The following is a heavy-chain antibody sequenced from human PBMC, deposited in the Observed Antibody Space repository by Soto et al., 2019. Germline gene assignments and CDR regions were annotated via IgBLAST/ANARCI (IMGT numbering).Heavy chain of an antibody. CDR3: AKVAYGLYSSSRPRWFDP. CDR2: ISGSGGST. CDR1: GFTFSSYA. J-gene: IGHJ5*02. V-gene: IGHV3-23*01. Sequence: GGSLRLSCAASGFTFSSYAMSWVRQAPGKGLEWVSAISGSGGSTYYADSVKGRFTISRDNSKNTLYLQMNSLRAEDTAVYYCAKVAYGLYSSSRPRWFDPWGQGTLVTVSS. D-gene: IGHD6-13*01.